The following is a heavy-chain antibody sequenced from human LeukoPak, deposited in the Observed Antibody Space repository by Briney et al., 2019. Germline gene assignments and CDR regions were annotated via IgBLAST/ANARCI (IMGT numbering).Heavy chain of an antibody. CDR3: ARRGQNWDSRAFDI. CDR2: IYPGDSDT. J-gene: IGHJ3*02. D-gene: IGHD1-7*01. CDR1: GYSFSIYW. Sequence: GESLKISCKTSGYSFSIYWIGWVRQMPGKGPEWMGIIYPGDSDTRYSPSFQGQVTISADKSISTAYLQWSSLKASDTAMYYCARRGQNWDSRAFDIWGQGTMVTVSS. V-gene: IGHV5-51*01.